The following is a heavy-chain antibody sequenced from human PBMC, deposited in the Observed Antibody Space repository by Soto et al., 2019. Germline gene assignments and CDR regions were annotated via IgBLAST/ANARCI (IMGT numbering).Heavy chain of an antibody. J-gene: IGHJ5*02. Sequence: GGSLRLSCAASGFTFSTYAMHWVRQSPGKGLEWLAVIWFDGSKKYYADSVKGRFTISRDNSKNTVYLDMNSLTADDSGVFYCARAHTMMILDRFDPWGHGTLVTVS. CDR1: GFTFSTYA. D-gene: IGHD3-22*01. V-gene: IGHV3-33*08. CDR3: ARAHTMMILDRFDP. CDR2: IWFDGSKK.